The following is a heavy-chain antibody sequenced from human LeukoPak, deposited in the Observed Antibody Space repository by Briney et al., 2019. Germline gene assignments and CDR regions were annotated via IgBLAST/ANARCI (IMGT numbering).Heavy chain of an antibody. CDR1: GFTFTSYW. CDR3: ARGTNYYDSTGMSD. CDR2: INSDGSST. J-gene: IGHJ4*02. V-gene: IGHV3-74*01. D-gene: IGHD3-22*01. Sequence: GGSLRLSCAASGFTFTSYWMHWVRQAPGKGLVWVSRINSDGSSTNYADSVKGRFTISRDNAKNTLYLQVNSLRAEDTAVYFCARGTNYYDSTGMSDWGPGTLVTVSS.